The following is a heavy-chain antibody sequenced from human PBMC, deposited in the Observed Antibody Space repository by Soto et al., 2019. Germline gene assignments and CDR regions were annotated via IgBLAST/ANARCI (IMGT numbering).Heavy chain of an antibody. CDR1: GYTFTSYA. V-gene: IGHV1-3*01. D-gene: IGHD1-1*01. Sequence: ASVKVSCKASGYTFTSYAMHWVRQAPGQRLEWMGWINAGNGNTKYSQEFQGRVTITRDTSASTAYMELSSLRSEDTAVYYCATDDPPQAGVLNYYGMDVWGQGTTVTVSS. CDR2: INAGNGNT. J-gene: IGHJ6*02. CDR3: ATDDPPQAGVLNYYGMDV.